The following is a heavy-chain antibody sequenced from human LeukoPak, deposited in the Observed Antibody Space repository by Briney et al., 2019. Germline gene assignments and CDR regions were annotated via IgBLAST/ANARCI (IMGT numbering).Heavy chain of an antibody. CDR2: ISSSGSTI. D-gene: IGHD2-15*01. J-gene: IGHJ4*02. Sequence: GGSLRLSCAASGFTFSSYEMNWVRQAPGKGLEWVSYISSSGSTIYYADSVKGRFTISRDNAKNSLYLQMNSLRAEDTAVYYCAKAGAVVVVAAKFFDYWGQGILVTVSS. CDR1: GFTFSSYE. CDR3: AKAGAVVVVAAKFFDY. V-gene: IGHV3-48*03.